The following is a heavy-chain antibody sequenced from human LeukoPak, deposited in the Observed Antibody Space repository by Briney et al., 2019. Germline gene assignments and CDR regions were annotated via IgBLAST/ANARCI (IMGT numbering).Heavy chain of an antibody. Sequence: GGSLRLSCACSVFTFSSYAMSWVRQAPGKGLEWVSAISGSGGSTYYADSVKGRFTISRDNSKNTLYLQMNSLRAEDTAVYYCARDSIGVNWFDPWGQGTLVTVSS. CDR3: ARDSIGVNWFDP. J-gene: IGHJ5*02. CDR1: VFTFSSYA. V-gene: IGHV3-23*01. CDR2: ISGSGGST.